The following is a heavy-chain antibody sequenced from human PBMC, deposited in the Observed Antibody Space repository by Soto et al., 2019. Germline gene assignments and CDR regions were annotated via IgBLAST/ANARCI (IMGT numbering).Heavy chain of an antibody. D-gene: IGHD6-19*01. V-gene: IGHV1-3*04. Sequence: GASVKVSCKTSEYTFTNYPIHWVRQAPGQRLEWMGWINTDNGNTRSSQKFQGRVTITRDTSASTAYMELSSLRSEDTAVYYCARWVAGCDFWGQGTLVTVSS. CDR2: INTDNGNT. CDR1: EYTFTNYP. J-gene: IGHJ4*02. CDR3: ARWVAGCDF.